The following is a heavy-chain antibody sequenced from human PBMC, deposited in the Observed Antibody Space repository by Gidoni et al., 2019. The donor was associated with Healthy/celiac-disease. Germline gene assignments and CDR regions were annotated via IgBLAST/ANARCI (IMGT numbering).Heavy chain of an antibody. V-gene: IGHV3-20*03. CDR3: ARDIGDGYFYYFDY. Sequence: EFGLSWVRQAPGKGLEWVSGINWNGGSTGYADSVKGRFTISRDNAKNSLYLQMNSLRAEDTALYYCARDIGDGYFYYFDYWGQGTLVTVSS. J-gene: IGHJ4*02. D-gene: IGHD5-12*01. CDR2: INWNGGST. CDR1: EFG.